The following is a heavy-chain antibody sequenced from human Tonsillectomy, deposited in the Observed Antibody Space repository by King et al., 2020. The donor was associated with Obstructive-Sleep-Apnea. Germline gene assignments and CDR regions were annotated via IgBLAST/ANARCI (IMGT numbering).Heavy chain of an antibody. Sequence: VQLVESGGGLVQPGGSLRLSCAASGFTFSNYVMSWVRQAPGKGLEWVSSISGSAGSTYYADSVKVRFTISRDNSKNTLYLQMNSLRAEDTAVFYCAGRYYDSAGYYYGFDHWGQGTLVTVSS. D-gene: IGHD3-22*01. CDR3: AGRYYDSAGYYYGFDH. V-gene: IGHV3-23*04. J-gene: IGHJ4*02. CDR2: ISGSAGST. CDR1: GFTFSNYV.